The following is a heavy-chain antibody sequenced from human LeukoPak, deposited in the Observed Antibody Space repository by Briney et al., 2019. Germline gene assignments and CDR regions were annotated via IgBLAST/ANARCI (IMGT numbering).Heavy chain of an antibody. D-gene: IGHD1-1*01. CDR2: IYTSGST. J-gene: IGHJ6*03. Sequence: SETLSLTCTVSGGPISSYYWSWIRQPAGKGLEWIGRIYTSGSTNYNPSLKSRVTMSVDTSKNQFSLKLSSVTAADTAVYYCARDKGSGSGAPRYYYYYMDVWGKGTTVTVSS. CDR1: GGPISSYY. CDR3: ARDKGSGSGAPRYYYYYMDV. V-gene: IGHV4-4*07.